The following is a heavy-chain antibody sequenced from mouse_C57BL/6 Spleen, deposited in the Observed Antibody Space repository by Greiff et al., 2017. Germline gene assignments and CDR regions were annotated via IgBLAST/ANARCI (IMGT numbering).Heavy chain of an antibody. CDR2: IYPGDGDT. CDR1: GYAFSSSW. D-gene: IGHD6-1*01. J-gene: IGHJ3*01. CDR3: LSNVGFAY. Sequence: QVQLQQSGPELVKPGASVKISCKASGYAFSSSWMNWVKQRPGKGLEWIGRIYPGDGDTNYNGKFKGKATLTADKSSSTAYMQLSSLTSDDSAVYFCLSNVGFAYWGQGTLVTFSA. V-gene: IGHV1-82*01.